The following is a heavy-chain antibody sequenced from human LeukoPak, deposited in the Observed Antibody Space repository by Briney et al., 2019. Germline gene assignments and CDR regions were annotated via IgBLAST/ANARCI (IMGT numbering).Heavy chain of an antibody. J-gene: IGHJ4*02. CDR1: GFTFSNYE. V-gene: IGHV3-21*04. Sequence: GGSLRLSCAASGFTFSNYEMNWVRQAPGKGLQWVSSISSSSSYISYADSVKGRFTISRDNAKNSLYLQMNSLRAEDTALYYCARHLSSLAYGEGGYWGQGTLVTVSS. CDR3: ARHLSSLAYGEGGY. D-gene: IGHD2-21*01. CDR2: ISSSSSYI.